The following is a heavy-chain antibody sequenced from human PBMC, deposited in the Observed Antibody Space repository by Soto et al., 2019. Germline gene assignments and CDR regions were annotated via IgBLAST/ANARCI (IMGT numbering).Heavy chain of an antibody. D-gene: IGHD2-15*01. J-gene: IGHJ3*02. CDR1: GYSFTSYW. V-gene: IGHV5-51*01. CDR3: ARLTVGKLVVAATPGGAFDI. CDR2: IYPGDSDT. Sequence: GESLKISCKGSGYSFTSYWIGWVRQMPGKGLEWMGIIYPGDSDTRYSPSFQGQVTISADKSISTAYLQWSSLKASDTAMYYCARLTVGKLVVAATPGGAFDIWGQGTMVTVSS.